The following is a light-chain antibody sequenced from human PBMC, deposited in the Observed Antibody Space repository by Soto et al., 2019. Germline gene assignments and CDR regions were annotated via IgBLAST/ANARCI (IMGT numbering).Light chain of an antibody. CDR2: GAS. CDR1: QSVSSSY. Sequence: EIVLTQSPGTLSLSPGERATLSCRASQSVSSSYLAWYQQKPGQARRLLIYGASSRATGIPDRFSGSGSGTDFTLTISRLEPEDFAVYYCQQYGSSPLFGPGTKVDIK. J-gene: IGKJ3*01. CDR3: QQYGSSPL. V-gene: IGKV3-20*01.